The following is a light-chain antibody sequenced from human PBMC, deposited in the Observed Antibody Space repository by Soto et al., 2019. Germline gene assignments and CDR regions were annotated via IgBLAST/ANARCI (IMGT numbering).Light chain of an antibody. CDR2: QDG. Sequence: SYELTQPPSVSVSPGQTASITCSGDKLGDKYASWYQQKPGQSPVLVIYQDGKRPSGVPERFSGSNSGNTATLTISRVEAGDEADYYCQVWDSSSDHYVFGTGTKVTVL. J-gene: IGLJ1*01. CDR3: QVWDSSSDHYV. V-gene: IGLV3-1*01. CDR1: KLGDKY.